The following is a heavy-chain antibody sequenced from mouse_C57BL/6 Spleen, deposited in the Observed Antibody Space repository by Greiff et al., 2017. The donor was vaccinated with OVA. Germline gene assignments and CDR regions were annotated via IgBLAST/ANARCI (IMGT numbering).Heavy chain of an antibody. CDR3: ARRGYSNYGGDWFAY. Sequence: VQLQQSGPELVKPGASVKISCKASGYTFTDYYINWVKQRPGQGLEWIGWFFPGSGSTYYNEKFKGKATLTVDKSSSTAYMLLSSLTSEDSAVYFCARRGYSNYGGDWFAYWGQGTLVTVSA. CDR1: GYTFTDYY. J-gene: IGHJ3*01. V-gene: IGHV1-75*01. CDR2: FFPGSGST. D-gene: IGHD2-5*01.